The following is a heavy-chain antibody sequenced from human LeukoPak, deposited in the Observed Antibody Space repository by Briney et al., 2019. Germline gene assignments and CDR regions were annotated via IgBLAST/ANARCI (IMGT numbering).Heavy chain of an antibody. V-gene: IGHV4-4*07. CDR1: SGSISSYY. CDR3: ARHDRHFYAMDV. CDR2: IYTSGST. Sequence: PSETLPLTCTVASGSISSYYWSWIRQSAGKGLEWIGRIYTSGSTNYNPSLKSRVTMSVDTSKNQFSLKLSSVTAADTAVYYCARHDRHFYAMDVWGQGTTVTVSS. J-gene: IGHJ6*02.